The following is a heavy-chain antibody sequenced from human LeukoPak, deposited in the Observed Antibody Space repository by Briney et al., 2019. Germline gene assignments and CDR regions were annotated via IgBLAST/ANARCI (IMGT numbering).Heavy chain of an antibody. D-gene: IGHD2-2*01. CDR2: ISGSGGST. CDR3: AKEYCSSTTCLYFDY. V-gene: IGHV3-23*01. Sequence: SCQASGYTFTSYGISWVRQAPGKGLEWVSAISGSGGSTYYADSVKGRFTISRDNSKNTLYLQMNSLRAEDTAVYYCAKEYCSSTTCLYFDYWGQGTLVTVSS. J-gene: IGHJ4*02. CDR1: GYTFTSYG.